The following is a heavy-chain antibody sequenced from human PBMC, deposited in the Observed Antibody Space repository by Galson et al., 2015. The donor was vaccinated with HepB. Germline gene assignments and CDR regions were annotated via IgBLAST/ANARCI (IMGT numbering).Heavy chain of an antibody. CDR1: GFTFSSYT. Sequence: SLRLSCAASGFTFSSYTMHWVRQAPGKGLKYVSAISNDGNNTYYADSVKGRFTISRDNSKNTLYLQMSSLRAEDTAVYYCVELGGASPGFDYWGQGTLVTVSS. CDR3: VELGGASPGFDY. V-gene: IGHV3-64D*06. J-gene: IGHJ4*02. CDR2: ISNDGNNT. D-gene: IGHD1-26*01.